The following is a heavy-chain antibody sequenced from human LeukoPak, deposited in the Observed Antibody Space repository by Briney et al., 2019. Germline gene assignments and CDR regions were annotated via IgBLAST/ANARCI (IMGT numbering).Heavy chain of an antibody. CDR3: ARNSGYFDY. J-gene: IGHJ4*02. CDR1: GFTFGMYA. CDR2: LSGSGGST. V-gene: IGHV3-23*01. D-gene: IGHD4-23*01. Sequence: GGSLRLSCAASGFTFGMYAMGWVRQAPGKGLEWVSTLSGSGGSTYYADSVKGRFTISGDESKNTLYLQMNSLRAEDTAVYYCARNSGYFDYWGQGTLVTVSS.